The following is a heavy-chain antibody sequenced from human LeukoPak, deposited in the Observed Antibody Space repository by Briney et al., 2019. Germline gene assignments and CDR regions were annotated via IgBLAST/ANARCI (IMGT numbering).Heavy chain of an antibody. Sequence: SETLSLTCTVSGGSISSSSYYWGWIRQPPGKGLEWIGSIYYSGSTYYNPSLKSRVTISVDTSKNQFSLKLSSVTAADTAVYYCAREMHWFDPWGQGTLVTVSS. CDR1: GGSISSSSYY. CDR2: IYYSGST. V-gene: IGHV4-39*02. J-gene: IGHJ5*02. CDR3: AREMHWFDP.